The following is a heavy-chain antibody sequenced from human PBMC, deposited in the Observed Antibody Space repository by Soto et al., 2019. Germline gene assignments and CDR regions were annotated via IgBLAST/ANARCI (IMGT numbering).Heavy chain of an antibody. CDR3: ARSGSYSWLPY. CDR1: GFTFSSYA. V-gene: IGHV3-23*01. Sequence: PGGSLRLSCAASGFTFSSYALSWVRQAPGRGLEWVSSISPSGDTYYADSVKGRFNLSRDNSKNAVFLEMNSLKVEDTALYFCARSGSYSWLPYWGQGTLVTVSS. D-gene: IGHD1-26*01. J-gene: IGHJ4*02. CDR2: ISPSGDT.